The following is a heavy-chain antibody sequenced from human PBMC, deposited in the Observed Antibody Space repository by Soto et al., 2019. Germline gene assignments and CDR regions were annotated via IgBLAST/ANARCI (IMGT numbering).Heavy chain of an antibody. Sequence: SETLSLTCTVSGGSISSSSYYWGWIRQPPGKGLEGIGSIYYSGSTYYNPSLKSRVTISEDTSKNQFSLKLSFVTAAATAVDYCARELRSYYYYGMDVWGQGTTVTVSS. CDR2: IYYSGST. CDR3: ARELRSYYYYGMDV. J-gene: IGHJ6*02. V-gene: IGHV4-39*07. CDR1: GGSISSSSYY.